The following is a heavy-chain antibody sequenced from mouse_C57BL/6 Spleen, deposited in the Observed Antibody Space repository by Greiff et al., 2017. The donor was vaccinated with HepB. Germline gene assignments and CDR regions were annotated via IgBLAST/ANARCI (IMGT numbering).Heavy chain of an antibody. CDR1: GFTFSSYA. V-gene: IGHV5-4*01. D-gene: IGHD4-1*01. Sequence: EVQRVESGGGLVKPGGSLKLSCAASGFTFSSYAMSWVRQTPEKRLEWVATISDGGSYTYYPDNVKGRFTISRDNAKNNLYLQMSHLKSEDTAMYYCARDRNWGFDYWGQGTTLTVSS. CDR2: ISDGGSYT. J-gene: IGHJ2*01. CDR3: ARDRNWGFDY.